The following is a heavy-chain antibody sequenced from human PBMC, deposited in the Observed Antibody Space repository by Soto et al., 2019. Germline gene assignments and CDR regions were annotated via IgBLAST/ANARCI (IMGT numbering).Heavy chain of an antibody. D-gene: IGHD3-3*01. CDR1: GYTYNRYG. Sequence: ASVKVSCKTSGYTYNRYGITWVRQAPGRGLELLGWISCYNHDTIYAQKVQGRLSMATDTSTSTAYMELRSLTSDDTAVYYCAVVWSGSFYYYGMDVWGQGTTVTVSS. J-gene: IGHJ6*02. CDR3: AVVWSGSFYYYGMDV. V-gene: IGHV1-18*01. CDR2: ISCYNHDT.